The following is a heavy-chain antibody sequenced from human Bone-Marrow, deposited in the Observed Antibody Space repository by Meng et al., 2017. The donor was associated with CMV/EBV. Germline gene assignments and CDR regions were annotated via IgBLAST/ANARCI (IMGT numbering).Heavy chain of an antibody. J-gene: IGHJ3*02. CDR3: AKGARQWLVFGDAFVI. Sequence: GGSLRLSCAASGFTFDDYAMHWVRQAPGKGLEWVSGISWNSGSIGYADSVKGRFTISRDNAKNSLYLQMNSLRAEDTALYYCAKGARQWLVFGDAFVIWGQRKMVPVAS. V-gene: IGHV3-9*01. CDR1: GFTFDDYA. CDR2: ISWNSGSI. D-gene: IGHD6-19*01.